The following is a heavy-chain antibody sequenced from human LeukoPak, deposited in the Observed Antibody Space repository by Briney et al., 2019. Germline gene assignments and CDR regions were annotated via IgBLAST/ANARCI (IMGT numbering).Heavy chain of an antibody. V-gene: IGHV3-23*01. CDR1: GFTFSSYA. CDR3: AKAGGIAARFGGVPFDY. D-gene: IGHD6-6*01. J-gene: IGHJ4*02. Sequence: GGSLRLSCAASGFTFSSYAMSWVRQAPGKGLEWVSAISGSGGSTYYADSVKGRFTISRDNAKNSLYLQMNSLRAEDTALYYCAKAGGIAARFGGVPFDYWGQGTLVTVSS. CDR2: ISGSGGST.